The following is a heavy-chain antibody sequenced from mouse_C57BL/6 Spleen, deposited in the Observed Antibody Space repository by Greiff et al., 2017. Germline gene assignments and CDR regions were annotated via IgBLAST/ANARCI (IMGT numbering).Heavy chain of an antibody. CDR3: ARRGDRDGGFAY. D-gene: IGHD3-3*01. J-gene: IGHJ3*01. CDR1: GYAFSSSW. CDR2: IYPGDGDT. V-gene: IGHV1-82*01. Sequence: QVQLQQSGPELVKPGASVKISCKASGYAFSSSWMNWVKQRPGKGLEWIGRIYPGDGDTNYNGKFKGKATLTADKSSSTAYLQLSSLTSEDSAVYFCARRGDRDGGFAYWGQGTLVTVSA.